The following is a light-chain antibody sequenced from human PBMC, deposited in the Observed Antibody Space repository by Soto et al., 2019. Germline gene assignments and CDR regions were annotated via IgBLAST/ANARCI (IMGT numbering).Light chain of an antibody. CDR2: EVT. V-gene: IGLV2-23*02. CDR3: CSDAGSGIYV. J-gene: IGLJ1*01. Sequence: QSVLTQPASVSGSPGQSITISCTGTSSDVGRYNFVSWYQQHPGKVPKVMIYEVTKWPSGVSNRFSGSKSGNMAFLTISGLQAEDEADYYCCSDAGSGIYVFGTGTKLTVL. CDR1: SSDVGRYNF.